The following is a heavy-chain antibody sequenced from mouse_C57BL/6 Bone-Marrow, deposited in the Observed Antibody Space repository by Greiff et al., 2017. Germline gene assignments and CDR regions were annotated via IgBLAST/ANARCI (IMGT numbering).Heavy chain of an antibody. J-gene: IGHJ3*01. Sequence: QVQLQQPGAELVMPGASVKLSCKASGYTFTSYWMHWVKQRPGQGLEWIGEIDPSDSYTNYNQKFKGKSTLTVDKSSSTAYMQLSSLTSEDSAVYYCARENDYYGSAWFADWGQGTLVTVSA. CDR2: IDPSDSYT. CDR1: GYTFTSYW. D-gene: IGHD1-1*01. V-gene: IGHV1-69*01. CDR3: ARENDYYGSAWFAD.